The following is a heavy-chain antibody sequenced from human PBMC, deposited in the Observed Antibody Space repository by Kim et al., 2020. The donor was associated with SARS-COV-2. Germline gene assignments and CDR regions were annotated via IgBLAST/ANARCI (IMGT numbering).Heavy chain of an antibody. CDR2: ISGSGGST. CDR1: GFTFSSYA. J-gene: IGHJ6*02. Sequence: GGSLRLSCAASGFTFSSYAMSWVRQAPGKGLEWVSAISGSGGSTYYADSVKGRFTISRDNSKNTLYLQMNSLRAEDTAVYYCAKDQGNYDFWSGYYSNYYYYYGMDVWGQGTTVTVSS. CDR3: AKDQGNYDFWSGYYSNYYYYYGMDV. D-gene: IGHD3-3*01. V-gene: IGHV3-23*01.